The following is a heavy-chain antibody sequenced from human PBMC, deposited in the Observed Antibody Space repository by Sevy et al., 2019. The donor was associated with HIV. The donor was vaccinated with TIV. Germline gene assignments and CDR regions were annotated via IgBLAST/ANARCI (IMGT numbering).Heavy chain of an antibody. CDR3: AREGYYDSSGYSYI. D-gene: IGHD3-22*01. CDR1: GFTFSDYY. J-gene: IGHJ3*02. CDR2: ISSSGSTI. V-gene: IGHV3-11*01. Sequence: GESLKISCAASGFTFSDYYMSWIRQAPGKGLEWVSYISSSGSTIYYADSVKGRFTISRDNAKNSLYLQMNSLRAEDTAVYYCAREGYYDSSGYSYIWGPGTMVTVSS.